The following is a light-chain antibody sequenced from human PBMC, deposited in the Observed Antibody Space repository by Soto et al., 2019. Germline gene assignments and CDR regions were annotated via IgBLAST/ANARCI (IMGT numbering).Light chain of an antibody. J-gene: IGKJ2*01. CDR3: LQRSNWPYT. CDR1: QSVTNY. Sequence: EIVLSQSPATLPLSPGERASLSCRASQSVTNYLAWYQQKPGQAPRLLIYVASTRATGIPVRFSGSGSGTDFTLTISSVEPEDVAIYYCLQRSNWPYTFGQGTKLEIK. CDR2: VAS. V-gene: IGKV3-11*01.